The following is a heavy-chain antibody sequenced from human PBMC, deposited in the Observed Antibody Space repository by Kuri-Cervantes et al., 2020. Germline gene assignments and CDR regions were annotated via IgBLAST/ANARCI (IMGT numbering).Heavy chain of an antibody. CDR1: GYTLTELS. CDR2: FDPEDGET. CDR3: ATGAVAGTYYYYGMDV. J-gene: IGHJ6*02. D-gene: IGHD6-19*01. V-gene: IGHV1-24*01. Sequence: ASVKVSCKVSGYTLTELSMHWVRQAPGKGLEWMGGFDPEDGETIYAQEFQGRVTMTEDTSTDTAYMELSSLRSEDTAVYYCATGAVAGTYYYYGMDVWGQGTTVTVSS.